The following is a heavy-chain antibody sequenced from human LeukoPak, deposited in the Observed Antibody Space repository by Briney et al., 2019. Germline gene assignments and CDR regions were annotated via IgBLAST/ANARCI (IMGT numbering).Heavy chain of an antibody. CDR2: ISGSGVST. V-gene: IGHV3-23*01. CDR1: GFTFSSYA. D-gene: IGHD1-26*01. J-gene: IGHJ4*02. Sequence: GGSLRLSCAASGFTFSSYAMSWVRQAPGKGLEWVSGISGSGVSTYYADSVKGRFTISRDNSKNTLYLQMNSLRAEDTAVYYCAKDQSDSGRSYYWGQGTLVTVSS. CDR3: AKDQSDSGRSYY.